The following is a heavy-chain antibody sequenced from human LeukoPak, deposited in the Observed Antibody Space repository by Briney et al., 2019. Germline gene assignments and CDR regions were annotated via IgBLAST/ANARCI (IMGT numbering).Heavy chain of an antibody. J-gene: IGHJ6*02. V-gene: IGHV3-21*01. D-gene: IGHD2-2*01. CDR3: ARYCSSTSCPMREDYGMDV. CDR2: ISSSSSYI. CDR1: GFTFSSYS. Sequence: GGSLRLSCAASGFTFSSYSMNWVRQAPGKGLEWVSSISSSSSYIYYADSVKGRFTISRDNAKNSLYLQMNSLRAEDTAVYYCARYCSSTSCPMREDYGMDVWGQGTTVTVSS.